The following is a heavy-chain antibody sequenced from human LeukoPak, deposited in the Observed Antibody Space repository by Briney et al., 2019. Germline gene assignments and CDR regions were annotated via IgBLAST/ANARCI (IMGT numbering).Heavy chain of an antibody. V-gene: IGHV3-9*01. D-gene: IGHD6-13*01. CDR3: AKESVAAEGAFDI. J-gene: IGHJ3*02. CDR2: ISWNSGSI. CDR1: GFTFDDYA. Sequence: GGSLRLSCAASGFTFDDYAMHWVRQAPGKGLEWVSGISWNSGSIGYADSVKGRFTISRDNAKNSLYLQMNSLRAEDTALYYCAKESVAAEGAFDIWGQGTMVTVSS.